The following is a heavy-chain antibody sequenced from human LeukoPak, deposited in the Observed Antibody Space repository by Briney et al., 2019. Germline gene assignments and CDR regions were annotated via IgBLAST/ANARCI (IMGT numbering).Heavy chain of an antibody. Sequence: GESLKISCKGSGYSFTSYWIGWVRQMPGKGLEWMGIIYPGDSDTRYSPSFQGQVTISADKSISTAYLQWSSLKASDTAMYYCARRYSSSWYGYYFDYWGQGTLVTVSP. J-gene: IGHJ4*02. V-gene: IGHV5-51*01. CDR2: IYPGDSDT. CDR3: ARRYSSSWYGYYFDY. CDR1: GYSFTSYW. D-gene: IGHD6-13*01.